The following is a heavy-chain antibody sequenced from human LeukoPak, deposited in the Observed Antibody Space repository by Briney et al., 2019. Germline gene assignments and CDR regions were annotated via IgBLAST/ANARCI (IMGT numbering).Heavy chain of an antibody. V-gene: IGHV4-39*01. D-gene: IGHD2-8*01. CDR2: IYYSGST. J-gene: IGHJ6*03. Sequence: PSETLSLTCTVSGGSISSSSYYWGWIRQPPGKGLEWIGSIYYSGSTYYNPSLKSRVTISVDTSKNQFSLKLSSVTAADTAVYYCARGQVGTYCTNGVCYMGSYYYYYMDVWGKGTTVTVSS. CDR3: ARGQVGTYCTNGVCYMGSYYYYYMDV. CDR1: GGSISSSSYY.